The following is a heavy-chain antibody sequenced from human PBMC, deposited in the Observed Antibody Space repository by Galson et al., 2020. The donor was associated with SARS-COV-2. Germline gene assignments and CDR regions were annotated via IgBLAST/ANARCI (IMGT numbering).Heavy chain of an antibody. CDR3: ARDRGITGTTSGDY. Sequence: KIGESLKISCAASGFTFSSYSMNWVRQAPGKELEWVSSISSSSSYIYYADSVKGRFTISRDNAKNSLYLQMNSLRAEDTALYYCARDRGITGTTSGDYWGQGTLVTVSS. CDR2: ISSSSSYI. V-gene: IGHV3-21*01. D-gene: IGHD1-7*01. CDR1: GFTFSSYS. J-gene: IGHJ4*02.